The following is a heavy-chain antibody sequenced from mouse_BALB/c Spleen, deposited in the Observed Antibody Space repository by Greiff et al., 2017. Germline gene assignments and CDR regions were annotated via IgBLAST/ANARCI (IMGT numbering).Heavy chain of an antibody. CDR1: GFTFSSFG. V-gene: IGHV5-17*02. J-gene: IGHJ3*01. Sequence: EVKVEESGGGLVQPGGSRKLSCAASGFTFSSFGMHWVRQAPEKGLEWVAYISSGSSTIYYADTVKGRFTISSDNPKNTLFLQMTSLRSEDTAMYYCARDNYGWFAYWGQGTLVTVSA. CDR2: ISSGSSTI. CDR3: ARDNYGWFAY. D-gene: IGHD1-1*01.